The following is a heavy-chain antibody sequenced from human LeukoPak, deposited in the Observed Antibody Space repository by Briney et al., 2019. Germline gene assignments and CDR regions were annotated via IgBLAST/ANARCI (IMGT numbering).Heavy chain of an antibody. Sequence: ASVKVSCKVSGYTLTELSMHWVRQAPGKGLEWMGGFDPEDGETIYAQKFQGRVTMTGDTSTDTAYMELSSLRSEDTAVYYCATDKPLGGVTGAYWGQGTLVTVSS. V-gene: IGHV1-24*01. CDR1: GYTLTELS. CDR2: FDPEDGET. J-gene: IGHJ4*02. D-gene: IGHD3-16*01. CDR3: ATDKPLGGVTGAY.